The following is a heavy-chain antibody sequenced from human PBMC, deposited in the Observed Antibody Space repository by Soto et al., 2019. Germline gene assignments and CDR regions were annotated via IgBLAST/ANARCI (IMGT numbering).Heavy chain of an antibody. CDR2: ISAYNGNT. D-gene: IGHD2-2*01. CDR3: ARVDRYCSSTSCYSHDY. J-gene: IGHJ4*02. V-gene: IGHV1-18*01. CDR1: GYTFTSYV. Sequence: ASVKVSCKASGYTFTSYVISWVRQAPGQGLEWMGWISAYNGNTNYAQKLQGRVTMTTDTSTSTAYMELRSLRSDDTTVYYCARVDRYCSSTSCYSHDYWGQGTLVTVSS.